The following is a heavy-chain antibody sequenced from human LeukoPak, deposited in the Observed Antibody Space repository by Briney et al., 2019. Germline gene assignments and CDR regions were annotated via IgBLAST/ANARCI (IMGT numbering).Heavy chain of an antibody. V-gene: IGHV3-23*01. Sequence: GGSLRLSCAASGFSFSSYWMTWIRQAPGKGLEWVSAISGSGGSTYYADSVKGRFTISRDNSKNTLYLQMNSLRAEDTAVYYCAKSGGTNSVYSIVGYYFDYWGQGTLVTVSS. CDR1: GFSFSSYW. J-gene: IGHJ4*02. D-gene: IGHD1-26*01. CDR2: ISGSGGST. CDR3: AKSGGTNSVYSIVGYYFDY.